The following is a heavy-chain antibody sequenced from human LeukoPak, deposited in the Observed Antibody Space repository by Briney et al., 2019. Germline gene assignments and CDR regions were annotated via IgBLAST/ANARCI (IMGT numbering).Heavy chain of an antibody. CDR3: ARHNFRANDYWYFDL. Sequence: EPSETLSLTCTVSGGSISSGDYYWSWIRQPPGKGLEWIGYIYYIGNTFYNPSLKSRVTISVDTSKNQFSLKLSSVTAADAAVYYCARHNFRANDYWYFDLWGRGTLVTVSS. CDR1: GGSISSGDYY. CDR2: IYYIGNT. J-gene: IGHJ2*01. V-gene: IGHV4-30-4*01. D-gene: IGHD2-8*01.